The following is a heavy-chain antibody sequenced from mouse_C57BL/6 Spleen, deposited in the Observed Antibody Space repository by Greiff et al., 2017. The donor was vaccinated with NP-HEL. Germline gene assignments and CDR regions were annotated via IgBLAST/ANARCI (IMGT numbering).Heavy chain of an antibody. Sequence: VQLQQPGAELVKPGASVKLSCKASGYTFTSYWMHWVKQRPGQGLEWIGMIHPNSGSTNYNEKFKSKATLTVDKSSSTAYMQLSSLTSEDSAVYYCARSGSQRYFDVWGTGTTVTVSS. V-gene: IGHV1-64*01. CDR2: IHPNSGST. CDR1: GYTFTSYW. D-gene: IGHD3-1*01. J-gene: IGHJ1*03. CDR3: ARSGSQRYFDV.